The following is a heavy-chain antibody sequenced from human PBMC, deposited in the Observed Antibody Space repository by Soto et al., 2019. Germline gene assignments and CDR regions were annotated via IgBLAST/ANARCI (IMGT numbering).Heavy chain of an antibody. D-gene: IGHD2-2*01. J-gene: IGHJ4*02. Sequence: QVQLVESGGGVVQPGRSLRLSCAASGFTFSSYGMHWVRQAPGKGLEWVAVISYDGSNKYYADSVKGRFTISRDNSKNTLYVQMNSLRAEDTAVYYCAKDRLEVVPAASAIDYWGQGTLVTVSS. V-gene: IGHV3-30*18. CDR3: AKDRLEVVPAASAIDY. CDR1: GFTFSSYG. CDR2: ISYDGSNK.